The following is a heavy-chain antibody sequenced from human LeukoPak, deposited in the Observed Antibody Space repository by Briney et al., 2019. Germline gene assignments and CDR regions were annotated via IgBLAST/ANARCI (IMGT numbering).Heavy chain of an antibody. CDR1: GFTFTGYY. CDR2: INPNSGNT. D-gene: IGHD2-15*01. Sequence: ASVTVSCKASGFTFTGYYMHWVRQAPGQGLEWMGWINPNSGNTNYAQKLQGRVTMTTDTSTGTANMELRSLRSDDTAVYYCARDFGRLAATIDYWGQGTVFTVSS. J-gene: IGHJ4*02. CDR3: ARDFGRLAATIDY. V-gene: IGHV1-18*04.